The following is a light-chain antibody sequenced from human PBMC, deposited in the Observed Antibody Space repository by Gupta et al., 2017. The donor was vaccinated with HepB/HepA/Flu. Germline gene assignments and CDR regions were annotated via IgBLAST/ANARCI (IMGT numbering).Light chain of an antibody. CDR1: SSDVGGYNY. Sequence: SALPQPASVSGSPGQSITISCTGTSSDVGGYNYVSWYQQHPGKAPKLMIYDVSNRPSGVSNRFSGSKSGNTASLTISGLQAEDEADYYCSSYTSSSDYVFGTGTKVTVL. V-gene: IGLV2-14*01. CDR3: SSYTSSSDYV. J-gene: IGLJ1*01. CDR2: DVS.